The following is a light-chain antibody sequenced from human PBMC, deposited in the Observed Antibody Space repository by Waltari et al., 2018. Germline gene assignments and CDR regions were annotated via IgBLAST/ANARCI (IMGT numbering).Light chain of an antibody. CDR2: EST. CDR1: SSDVGTYNL. J-gene: IGLJ3*02. CDR3: AAWDDSLTVR. Sequence: QSALTQPASVSGSPGQSITISCTGTSSDVGTYNLFSWYQHHPGKAPKIMIYESTKRPSGVSNRFSGSKSGNTASLTISGLQAEDEADYYCAAWDDSLTVRFGGGTKLTVL. V-gene: IGLV2-23*01.